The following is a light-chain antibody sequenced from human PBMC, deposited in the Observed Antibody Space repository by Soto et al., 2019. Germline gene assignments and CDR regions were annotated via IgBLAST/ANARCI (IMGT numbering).Light chain of an antibody. CDR3: QQYNNWPPFS. V-gene: IGKV3-15*01. J-gene: IGKJ3*01. CDR1: QSISSN. Sequence: EIVMTQSPATLSVSPGXRATLSCRASQSISSNLAWYQQKNGQTPRLLIYGASTRAAGIPARFSGSGSGTDFTLTISSLQSEDFAVYYCQQYNNWPPFSFGPGT. CDR2: GAS.